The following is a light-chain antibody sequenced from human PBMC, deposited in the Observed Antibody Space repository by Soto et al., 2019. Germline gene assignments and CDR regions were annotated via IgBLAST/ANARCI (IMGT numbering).Light chain of an antibody. Sequence: TQSPATLSASVGDRVTITCRASQSISRWLTWYQQKPGQAPRLLIYGASSRATGIPDRFSGSGSGTDFTLTISRLEPEDFAVYYCQQYGSSPLTFGPGTLLEIK. CDR2: GAS. CDR1: QSISRW. CDR3: QQYGSSPLT. V-gene: IGKV3-20*01. J-gene: IGKJ5*01.